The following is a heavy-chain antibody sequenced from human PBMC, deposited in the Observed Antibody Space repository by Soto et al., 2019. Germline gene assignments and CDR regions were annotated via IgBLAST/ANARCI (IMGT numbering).Heavy chain of an antibody. Sequence: ASVKVSCKASGYTFTGYYMHWVRQAPGQGLEWMGWINPNSGGTNYAQKFQGWVTMTRETSISTAYMELSRLRSDDTAVYYCARAQYNWNYPDYYGMDVWGQGTTVTVSS. CDR2: INPNSGGT. J-gene: IGHJ6*02. CDR1: GYTFTGYY. V-gene: IGHV1-2*04. D-gene: IGHD1-7*01. CDR3: ARAQYNWNYPDYYGMDV.